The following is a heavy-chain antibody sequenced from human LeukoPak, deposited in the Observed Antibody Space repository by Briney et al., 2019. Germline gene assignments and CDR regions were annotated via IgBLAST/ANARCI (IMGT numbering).Heavy chain of an antibody. Sequence: GGSLRLSCAASGFTFSSYSMNWVRQAPGKGLEWVSSISSSSSYIYYADSVKGRFTISRDNAKNSQYLQMNSLRAEDTAVYYCARLFRIAAAFWLYYFDYWGQGTLVTVSS. D-gene: IGHD6-13*01. V-gene: IGHV3-21*01. CDR2: ISSSSSYI. CDR3: ARLFRIAAAFWLYYFDY. J-gene: IGHJ4*02. CDR1: GFTFSSYS.